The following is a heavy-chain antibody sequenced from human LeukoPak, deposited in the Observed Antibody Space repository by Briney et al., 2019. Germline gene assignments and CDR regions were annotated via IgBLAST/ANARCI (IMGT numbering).Heavy chain of an antibody. Sequence: GGSLRLSCAASGFTFSESWMTWVRQVPGQGLEWVAHINHEGGGIQYVDSVKGRFAISRDNAKGSVYLQMNSLRAEDTAIYHCATYINWVAGDVWGQGTTVIVSS. CDR2: INHEGGGI. CDR3: ATYINWVAGDV. V-gene: IGHV3-7*01. D-gene: IGHD1-1*01. J-gene: IGHJ6*02. CDR1: GFTFSESW.